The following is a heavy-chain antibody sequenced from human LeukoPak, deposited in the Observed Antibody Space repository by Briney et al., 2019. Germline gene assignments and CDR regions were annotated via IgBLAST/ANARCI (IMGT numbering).Heavy chain of an antibody. V-gene: IGHV4-34*01. CDR1: GGSFSGYY. CDR3: ARGPYGDYLTYWDY. CDR2: INHSGST. J-gene: IGHJ4*02. D-gene: IGHD4-17*01. Sequence: TSETLSLTCAVYGGSFSGYYWSWIRQPPGKGLEWIGEINHSGSTNYNPSLKSRVTISVDTSKNQFSLKLSSVTAADTAVYYCARGPYGDYLTYWDYWGQGTLVTVSS.